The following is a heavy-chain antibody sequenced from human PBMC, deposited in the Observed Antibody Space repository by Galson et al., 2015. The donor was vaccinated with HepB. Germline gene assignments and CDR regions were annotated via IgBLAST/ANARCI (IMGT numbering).Heavy chain of an antibody. CDR1: GDSINSYSYS. D-gene: IGHD3-22*01. J-gene: IGHJ3*02. Sequence: LSLTCTVSGDSINSYSYSWGWIRQAPGKGMEWIGVVYYSGNTYYNPSMKSRVTISVETSKRHFSLILSSVTAADTTVYYCARAPASMFQYDSAAYPSSAFDIWGQGTLVSVSS. V-gene: IGHV4-39*01. CDR3: ARAPASMFQYDSAAYPSSAFDI. CDR2: VYYSGNT.